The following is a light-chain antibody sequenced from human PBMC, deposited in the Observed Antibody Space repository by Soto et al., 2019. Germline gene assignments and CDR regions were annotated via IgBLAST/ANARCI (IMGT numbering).Light chain of an antibody. CDR3: QSYHSINREV. CDR2: EDN. J-gene: IGLJ3*02. CDR1: SGSIASNY. V-gene: IGLV6-57*01. Sequence: NFMLTQPHSVSASPGKTVTISCTRSSGSIASNYVQWYQQRPGSSPTTVIYEDNQRPSGVPDRFSGSIDSSSNSASLTISGLKTEDEADYYCQSYHSINREVFGGGTKLTVL.